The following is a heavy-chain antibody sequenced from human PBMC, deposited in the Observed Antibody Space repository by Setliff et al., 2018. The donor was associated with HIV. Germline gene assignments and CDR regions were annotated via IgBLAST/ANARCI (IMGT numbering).Heavy chain of an antibody. CDR3: AKFFGGYGDYMGFDY. CDR1: GFIFSSYA. D-gene: IGHD4-17*01. Sequence: LRLSCAASGFIFSSYAMSWVRQAPGKGLEWVSAISGSGANTYYADSVKGRFTISRDNSKNTLYLQMNSLRAEDTAVYYCAKFFGGYGDYMGFDYWGQGTLVTVSS. CDR2: ISGSGANT. J-gene: IGHJ4*02. V-gene: IGHV3-23*01.